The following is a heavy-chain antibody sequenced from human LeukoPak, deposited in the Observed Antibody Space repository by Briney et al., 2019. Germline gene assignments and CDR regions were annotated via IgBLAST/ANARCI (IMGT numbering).Heavy chain of an antibody. D-gene: IGHD2-2*01. J-gene: IGHJ6*04. V-gene: IGHV3-49*04. CDR3: TKDDRYCSSTSCYGGYYYYYGMDV. CDR1: GFTFGDYA. Sequence: PGGSLRLSCTASGFTFGDYAMCWVRQAPGKGLEWVGFIRSKAYGGTTEYAASVKGRFTISRDDSKSIAYLQMNSLKTEDTAVYYCTKDDRYCSSTSCYGGYYYYYGMDVWGKGTRSPSPQ. CDR2: IRSKAYGGTT.